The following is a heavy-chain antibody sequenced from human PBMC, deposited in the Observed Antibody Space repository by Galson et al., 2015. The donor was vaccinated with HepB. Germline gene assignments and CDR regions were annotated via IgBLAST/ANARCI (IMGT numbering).Heavy chain of an antibody. CDR3: ARVSGNLIWYYYMDV. CDR1: GASVSRNF. J-gene: IGHJ6*03. D-gene: IGHD6-19*01. Sequence: SETLSLTCTVFGASVSRNFWTWIRQSPGGELEWVGYVLQSGRTSYNPSLKSRVSMSVDASQNQFSLTLTSMTTSDTGVYYCARVSGNLIWYYYMDVWGKGATVTVSS. V-gene: IGHV4-59*02. CDR2: VLQSGRT.